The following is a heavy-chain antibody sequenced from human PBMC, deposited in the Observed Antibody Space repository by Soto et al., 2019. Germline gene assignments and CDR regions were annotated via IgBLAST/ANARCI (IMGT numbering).Heavy chain of an antibody. CDR2: IIPIFGTA. D-gene: IGHD3-3*01. V-gene: IGHV1-69*13. CDR1: GGTFSSYA. Sequence: SVKVSCKASGGTFSSYAISWVRQAPGQGLEWMGGIIPIFGTANYAQKFQGRVTITADESTSTAYMELSSLRSEDTAVYYCAILPIYDFWSGTSDYYGMDVWGQGTTVTVSS. J-gene: IGHJ6*02. CDR3: AILPIYDFWSGTSDYYGMDV.